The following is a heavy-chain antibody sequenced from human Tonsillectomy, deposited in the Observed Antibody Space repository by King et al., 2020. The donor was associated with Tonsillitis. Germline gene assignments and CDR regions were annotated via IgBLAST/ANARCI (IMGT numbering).Heavy chain of an antibody. Sequence: QLVQSGAEVKKPGASVKVSCKASGHTFTGYYLHWVRQAPGEGLEWMGWINLNSGGTNYAQRFQGRVTMTRDTSISTAYMELTRLRSDDTAMYYCARGLNPGGSGTYYDAFDIWGQGTMVTVSS. CDR2: INLNSGGT. V-gene: IGHV1-2*02. J-gene: IGHJ3*02. CDR3: ARGLNPGGSGTYYDAFDI. CDR1: GHTFTGYY. D-gene: IGHD3-10*01.